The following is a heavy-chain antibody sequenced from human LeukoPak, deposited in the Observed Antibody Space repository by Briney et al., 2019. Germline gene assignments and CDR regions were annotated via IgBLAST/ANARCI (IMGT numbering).Heavy chain of an antibody. J-gene: IGHJ5*02. V-gene: IGHV1-69*06. CDR2: IIPIFGTA. CDR3: AREGSGMVRGVLDP. D-gene: IGHD3-10*01. Sequence: GASVKVSCKASGGTFSSYAISWVRQAPGQGLEWMGGIIPIFGTANYAQKFQGRVTITADKSTSTAYMELSGLRSEDTAVYYCAREGSGMVRGVLDPWGQGTLVTVSS. CDR1: GGTFSSYA.